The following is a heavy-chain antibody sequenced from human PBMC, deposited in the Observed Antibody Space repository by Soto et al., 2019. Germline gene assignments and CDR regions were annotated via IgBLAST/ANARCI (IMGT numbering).Heavy chain of an antibody. CDR1: GFTFSCCT. CDR2: ISVSSSYI. J-gene: IGHJ4*02. CDR3: ARAFSAGQKFDY. V-gene: IGHV3-21*01. Sequence: GGSLRLSCAASGFTFSCCTMNWVRQAPGEGLEWVSSISVSSSYIYYADSVKGRFTISRDNAKNSLYLQMNSLRAEDTAVYYCARAFSAGQKFDYWGQGTLVTVSS. D-gene: IGHD6-19*01.